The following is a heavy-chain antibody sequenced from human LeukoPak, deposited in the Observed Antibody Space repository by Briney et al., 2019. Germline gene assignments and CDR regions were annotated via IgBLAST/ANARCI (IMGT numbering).Heavy chain of an antibody. CDR2: ISGSGGST. J-gene: IGHJ4*02. D-gene: IGHD4-17*01. Sequence: PGGSLRLSCAASGFTFSSYAMSGVRQAPGKGLEWVSAISGSGGSTYYADSVRGRFTISRDNSKNTLYLQMNSLRAEDTAVYYCAKDRDRDGDYFDYWGQGTLVTVSS. CDR1: GFTFSSYA. CDR3: AKDRDRDGDYFDY. V-gene: IGHV3-23*01.